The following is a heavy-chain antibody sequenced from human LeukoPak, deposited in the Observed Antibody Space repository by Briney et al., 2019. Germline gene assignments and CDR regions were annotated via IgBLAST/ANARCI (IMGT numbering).Heavy chain of an antibody. D-gene: IGHD6-13*01. CDR1: GGSISSGSYY. CDR2: IYTSGST. CDR3: ASRIAAAGPSNYYYYYMDV. Sequence: SETLSLTCTVSGGSISSGSYYWSWIRQPAGKGLEWIGRIYTSGSTNYNPSLKSRVTISVDTSKNQFSLKLSSVTAADTAVYYCASRIAAAGPSNYYYYYMDVWGKGTTVTVSS. J-gene: IGHJ6*03. V-gene: IGHV4-61*02.